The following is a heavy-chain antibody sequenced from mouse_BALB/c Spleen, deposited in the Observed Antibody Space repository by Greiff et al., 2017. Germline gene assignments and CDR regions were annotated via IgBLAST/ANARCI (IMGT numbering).Heavy chain of an antibody. D-gene: IGHD1-1*01. J-gene: IGHJ2*01. V-gene: IGHV2-9*02. Sequence: VKVVESGPGLVAPSQSLSITCTVSGFSLTSYGVHWVRQPPGKGLEWLGVIWAGGSTNYNSALMSRLSISKDNSKSQVFLKMNSLQTDDTAMYYCARDYGSSYLDYWGQGTTLTVSS. CDR3: ARDYGSSYLDY. CDR1: GFSLTSYG. CDR2: IWAGGST.